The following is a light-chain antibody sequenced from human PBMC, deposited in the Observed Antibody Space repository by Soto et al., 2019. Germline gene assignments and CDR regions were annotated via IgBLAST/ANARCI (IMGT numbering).Light chain of an antibody. J-gene: IGKJ1*01. Sequence: QMTQSPSSLSASLGDRVTIACRASQDIKEYVVWYQQKPGRSPKLLIYAASTLQSGVPSRFSGSGSGTEFTLTISSQQPEDVATYYCQKYGGVPWAFGQGTKVEIK. V-gene: IGKV1-27*01. CDR1: QDIKEY. CDR2: AAS. CDR3: QKYGGVPWA.